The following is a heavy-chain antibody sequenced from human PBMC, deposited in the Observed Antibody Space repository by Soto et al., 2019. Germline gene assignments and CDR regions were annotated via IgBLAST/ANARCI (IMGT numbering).Heavy chain of an antibody. CDR1: GDSVSTNDAT. V-gene: IGHV6-1*01. J-gene: IGHJ4*02. CDR3: ARNYYGDYVEDY. CDR2: TYYRSKWYN. Sequence: SQTLSLTCAISGDSVSTNDATWDWIRQSPSRGLEWLGRTYYRSKWYNDYADSVKGRFTISRDNAKNSLYLQMNSLRVEDTAVYYCARNYYGDYVEDYWGLGTLVTVSS. D-gene: IGHD4-17*01.